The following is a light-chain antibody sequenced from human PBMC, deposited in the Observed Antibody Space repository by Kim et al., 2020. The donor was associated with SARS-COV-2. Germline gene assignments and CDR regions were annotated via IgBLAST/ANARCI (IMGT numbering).Light chain of an antibody. J-gene: IGLJ3*02. CDR3: QVWDSSSGL. CDR2: YDS. V-gene: IGLV3-21*04. Sequence: SVATGKTARITCGGNNIGSKSVHWYQQKPGQAPVLVIYYDSDRPSGIPERFSGSNSGNTATLTISRVEAGDEADYYCQVWDSSSGLFGGGTQLTVL. CDR1: NIGSKS.